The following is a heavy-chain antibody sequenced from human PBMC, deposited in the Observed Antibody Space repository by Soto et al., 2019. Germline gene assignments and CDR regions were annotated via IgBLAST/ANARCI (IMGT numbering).Heavy chain of an antibody. CDR2: SSAYNGNT. V-gene: IGHV1-18*01. J-gene: IGHJ3*01. D-gene: IGHD3-16*02. CDR1: GYTFTRYG. Sequence: QVQLVQSGAEVKKPGASVKVSCKASGYTFTRYGVSWVRQAPGQGLEWMGWSSAYNGNTNYAQKLQVRVTMTTATYTSTAYMELRGLRSDDTAVYYCARTSYVRGSYRSDDAYDLWGQGTMVTVSS. CDR3: ARTSYVRGSYRSDDAYDL.